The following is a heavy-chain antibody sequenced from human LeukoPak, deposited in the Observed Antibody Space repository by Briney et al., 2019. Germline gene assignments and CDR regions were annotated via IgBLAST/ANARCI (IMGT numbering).Heavy chain of an antibody. CDR1: GFTLSSYA. Sequence: PGGSLRVSCAASGFTLSSYAMMWVRQAPGKGLEWVSAPSGSGGSTYYADSVKGRFTISRDNSKNTLYLQMNSLRAEDTAVYYCAGEVYNWNYLTFDYWGQGTLVTVSS. CDR3: AGEVYNWNYLTFDY. CDR2: PSGSGGST. V-gene: IGHV3-23*01. D-gene: IGHD1-7*01. J-gene: IGHJ4*02.